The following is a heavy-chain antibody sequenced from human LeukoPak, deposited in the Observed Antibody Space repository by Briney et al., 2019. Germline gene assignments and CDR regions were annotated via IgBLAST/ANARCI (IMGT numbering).Heavy chain of an antibody. D-gene: IGHD4-23*01. Sequence: SETLSLTCAVSGGSISGYYWTWIRQSPGKGLEWIAYVYSSGSTNYNPSLYSRVTISLDTSKNQFSLKLSSVTAADTAVYFCARSGTRSGGAFDIWGQGTMVTVSS. CDR1: GGSISGYY. V-gene: IGHV4-59*08. CDR3: ARSGTRSGGAFDI. CDR2: VYSSGST. J-gene: IGHJ3*02.